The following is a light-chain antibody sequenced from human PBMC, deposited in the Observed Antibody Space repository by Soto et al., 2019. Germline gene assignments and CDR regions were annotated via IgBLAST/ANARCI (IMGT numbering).Light chain of an antibody. J-gene: IGKJ4*01. CDR3: QQYNNWPPLT. Sequence: EIVMTQSPATLSVSPGERATLSCRASQGVSSNLAWYQQKPGQAPRLLIYGASTRATGIPARFSGSGSGTEFTLTISSLQSEDFAVYYGQQYNNWPPLTFGGGTKVEI. CDR2: GAS. CDR1: QGVSSN. V-gene: IGKV3-15*01.